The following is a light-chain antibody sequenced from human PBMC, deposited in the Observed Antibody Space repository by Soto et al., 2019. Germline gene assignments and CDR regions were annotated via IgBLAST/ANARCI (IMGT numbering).Light chain of an antibody. J-gene: IGKJ1*01. CDR1: QRISSL. CDR2: GAS. CDR3: QQSYSTPRT. V-gene: IGKV1-39*01. Sequence: DIQMTQSPSSLSASVGDRVTITCQASQRISSLLNWYQQKPGKAPTLLIFGASILQSGVPSRFSGSGSGTDFTLTIGSLQPEDFATYYCQQSYSTPRTFGQGTKVEIK.